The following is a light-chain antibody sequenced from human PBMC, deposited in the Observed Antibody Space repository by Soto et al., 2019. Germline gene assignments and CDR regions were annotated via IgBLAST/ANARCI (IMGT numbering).Light chain of an antibody. CDR1: QSVSSN. V-gene: IGKV3-15*01. J-gene: IGKJ2*02. Sequence: EIVMTQSPATLSVSPGDRATLSCRASQSVSSNLAWYQQKPGQAPRLLIYGASTRATGIPARFSGSGSGTEFTLTISSLQSEDFAVYYCQQYNNWPRSTFGQGTKLEIK. CDR2: GAS. CDR3: QQYNNWPRST.